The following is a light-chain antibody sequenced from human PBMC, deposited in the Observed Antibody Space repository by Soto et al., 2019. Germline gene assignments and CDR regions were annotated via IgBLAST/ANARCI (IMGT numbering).Light chain of an antibody. CDR1: QDIGIY. Sequence: IQLTQSPSSLSASVGDRVTITCRASQDIGIYLAWYQQKPGKAPHLLIYAASSLQRGVPSRFSGSGSGTDFTLTIRSLQPEDFATYHCQQLSSYPVTFGQGTKVDIK. CDR3: QQLSSYPVT. J-gene: IGKJ1*01. CDR2: AAS. V-gene: IGKV1-9*01.